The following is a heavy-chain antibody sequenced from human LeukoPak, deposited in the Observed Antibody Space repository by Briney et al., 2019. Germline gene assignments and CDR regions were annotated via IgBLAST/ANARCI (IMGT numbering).Heavy chain of an antibody. D-gene: IGHD3-22*01. Sequence: GGSLRLSCAASGFTFSSYSMNWVRQAPGKGLEWVSSISSSSSYIYYADSVKGRFTISRDNSKNTLYLQMNSLRAEDTAVYYCAKDRQLRYYYDSSGETSADYWGQGTLVTVSS. CDR1: GFTFSSYS. CDR3: AKDRQLRYYYDSSGETSADY. CDR2: ISSSSSYI. V-gene: IGHV3-21*04. J-gene: IGHJ4*02.